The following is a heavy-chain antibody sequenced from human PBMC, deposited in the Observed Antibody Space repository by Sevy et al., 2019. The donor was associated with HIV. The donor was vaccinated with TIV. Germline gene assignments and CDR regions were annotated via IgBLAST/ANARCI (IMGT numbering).Heavy chain of an antibody. D-gene: IGHD3-3*01. CDR2: ISSSGSTI. CDR3: ARVLRDFRRYYYGMDV. CDR1: GFTFSDYY. Sequence: GGSLRLSCAASGFTFSDYYMSWIRQAPGKGLEWVSYISSSGSTIYYADSVKGRFTISRDNAKNSLYLQMNSLRAEDTAVYYCARVLRDFRRYYYGMDVWGQGTTVTVSS. J-gene: IGHJ6*02. V-gene: IGHV3-11*01.